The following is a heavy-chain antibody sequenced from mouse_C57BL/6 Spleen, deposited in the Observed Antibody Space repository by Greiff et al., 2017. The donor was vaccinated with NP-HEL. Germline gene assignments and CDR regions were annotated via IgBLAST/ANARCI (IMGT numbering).Heavy chain of an antibody. Sequence: DVKLVESGGGLVQPKGSLKLSCAASGFSFNTYAMNWVRQAPGKGLEWVARIRSKSNNYATYYADSVKDRFTISRDDSESMLYLQMNNLKTEDTAMYYCVRHEGNYFDYWGQGTTLTVSS. CDR1: GFSFNTYA. V-gene: IGHV10-1*01. CDR3: VRHEGNYFDY. CDR2: IRSKSNNYAT. J-gene: IGHJ2*01.